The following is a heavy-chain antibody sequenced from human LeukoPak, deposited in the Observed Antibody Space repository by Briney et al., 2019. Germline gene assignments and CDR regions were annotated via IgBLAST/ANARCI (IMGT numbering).Heavy chain of an antibody. Sequence: PSETLSLTCTVSGGSISSYYWSWIRQPPGKGLEWIGYIYYCGSTNYNPSLKSRVTISVDTSKNQFSLKLSSVTAADTAVYYCARERRELLNWFDPWGQGTLVTVSS. CDR2: IYYCGST. CDR1: GGSISSYY. CDR3: ARERRELLNWFDP. V-gene: IGHV4-59*01. J-gene: IGHJ5*02. D-gene: IGHD1-26*01.